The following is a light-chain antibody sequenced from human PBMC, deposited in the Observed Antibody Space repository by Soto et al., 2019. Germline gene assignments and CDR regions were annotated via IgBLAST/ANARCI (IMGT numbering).Light chain of an antibody. Sequence: DIQMTQSPSTLSASVGYRVTITCRASQSISSWLAWYQQKPGKAPKLLIYKASSLESGVPSRFSGSGSGTEFTLTISSLQPDDFATYYCQQYNSYLYTFGQGTKLQIK. J-gene: IGKJ2*01. CDR1: QSISSW. CDR3: QQYNSYLYT. CDR2: KAS. V-gene: IGKV1-5*03.